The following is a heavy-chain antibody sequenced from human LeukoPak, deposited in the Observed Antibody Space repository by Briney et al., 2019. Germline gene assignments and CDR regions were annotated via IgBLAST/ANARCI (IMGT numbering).Heavy chain of an antibody. CDR2: IYYSGST. J-gene: IGHJ4*02. CDR1: GASISGYY. CDR3: ARESEGQGLVFDY. V-gene: IGHV4-59*01. Sequence: SETLSLTCTVSGASISGYYWSWLRQSPTQGLEWIGYIYYSGSTNYNPSLKSRVTIPVDTSKNQFSLKLSSVTAADTAVYYCARESEGQGLVFDYWGQGTLVTVSS.